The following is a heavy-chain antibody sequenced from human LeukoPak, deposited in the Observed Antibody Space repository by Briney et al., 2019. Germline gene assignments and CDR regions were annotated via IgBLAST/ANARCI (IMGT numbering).Heavy chain of an antibody. CDR2: ISSSGSTI. CDR3: ARKVSYSSGWYDTGGYFDY. D-gene: IGHD6-19*01. CDR1: GFTFSDYY. V-gene: IGHV3-11*01. Sequence: GGSLRLSCAASGFTFSDYYMSWIRQAPGKGLEWVSYISSSGSTIYYADSVKGRFAISRDNAKNSLYLQMNSLRAEDTAVYYCARKVSYSSGWYDTGGYFDYWGQGTLVTVSS. J-gene: IGHJ4*02.